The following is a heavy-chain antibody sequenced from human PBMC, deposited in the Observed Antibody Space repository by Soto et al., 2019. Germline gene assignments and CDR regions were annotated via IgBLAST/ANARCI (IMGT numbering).Heavy chain of an antibody. CDR2: IYSTGST. V-gene: IGHV4-59*01. J-gene: IGHJ4*02. CDR1: GGSITSYY. Sequence: QVQLQESGPGLVKPSETLSLTCTVSGGSITSYYWNWIRQPPGKGLEWIGYIYSTGSTNYNPSLNGRVTMSLDTSQNQVSLNVTSVTAADTAVYYCAATPRYWGQGRLVTVSS. D-gene: IGHD2-15*01. CDR3: AATPRY.